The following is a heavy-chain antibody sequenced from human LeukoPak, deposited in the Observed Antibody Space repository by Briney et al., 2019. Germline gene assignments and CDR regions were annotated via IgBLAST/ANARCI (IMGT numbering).Heavy chain of an antibody. CDR2: IKSKSDGGTT. CDR1: GFTFNSAW. CDR3: TTESTRGGGYFDY. V-gene: IGHV3-15*01. D-gene: IGHD5/OR15-5a*01. J-gene: IGHJ4*02. Sequence: GGSLRLSCAASGFTFNSAWLSWVRQGPGKGLEWVARIKSKSDGGTTDYAAPVKGRFTISRDDSKNTLYLQMNSLKTEETAGYYCTTESTRGGGYFDYWGQGTLVTVSS.